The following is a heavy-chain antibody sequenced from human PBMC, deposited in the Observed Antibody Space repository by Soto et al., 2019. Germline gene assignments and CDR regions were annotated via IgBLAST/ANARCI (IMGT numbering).Heavy chain of an antibody. D-gene: IGHD3-22*01. CDR2: IWYDGSNK. CDR1: GVTFSSYG. J-gene: IGHJ6*02. Sequence: QVQLVESGGGVVQPGRSLRLSCAASGVTFSSYGMHWVRQAPGKGLEWVAVIWYDGSNKYYADSVKGRFTISRDNSKNALYLQMNSWRAEDTGVYYCARADSLGSHYYYGMDVWGQGTTVTVSS. V-gene: IGHV3-33*01. CDR3: ARADSLGSHYYYGMDV.